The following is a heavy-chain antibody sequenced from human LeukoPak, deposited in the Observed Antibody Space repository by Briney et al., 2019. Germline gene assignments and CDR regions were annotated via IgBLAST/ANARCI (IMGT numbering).Heavy chain of an antibody. CDR1: GLTFDDYV. Sequence: GRSLRLSCAASGLTFDDYVMHWVRQAPGKGLEWVSGISWNSGSIGYADSVKGRFTISRDNAKNSLYLQMNSLRAEDTALYYCAKEGTAMDLDYWGQGTLVTVSS. CDR2: ISWNSGSI. V-gene: IGHV3-9*01. CDR3: AKEGTAMDLDY. J-gene: IGHJ4*02. D-gene: IGHD5-18*01.